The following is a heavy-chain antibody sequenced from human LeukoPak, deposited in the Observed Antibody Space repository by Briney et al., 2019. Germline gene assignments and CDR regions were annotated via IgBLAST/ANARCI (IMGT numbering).Heavy chain of an antibody. V-gene: IGHV3-30-3*01. D-gene: IGHD1-26*01. J-gene: IGHJ4*02. CDR3: RLHSGGSTSYFDY. CDR1: GFTFSSYA. CDR2: ISYDGSNK. Sequence: GGSLRLSCAASGFTFSSYAMHWVRQAPGKGLEWVAVISYDGSNKYYADSVKGRFTISRDNSKNTLYLQMNSLRAEDTAVYYCRLHSGGSTSYFDYWGQGTLVTVSS.